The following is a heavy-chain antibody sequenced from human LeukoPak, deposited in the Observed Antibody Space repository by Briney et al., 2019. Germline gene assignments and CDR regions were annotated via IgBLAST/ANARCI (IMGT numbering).Heavy chain of an antibody. CDR1: GGSISSYY. CDR2: IYYSGST. D-gene: IGHD2-15*01. J-gene: IGHJ4*02. V-gene: IGHV4-59*12. CDR3: ARGRKDIVVVVAAPIDY. Sequence: PSETLSLTCTVSGGSISSYYWSWIRQPPGKGLEWIGYIYYSGSTNYNPSLKSRVTISVDTSKNQFSLKLSSVTAADTAVYYCARGRKDIVVVVAAPIDYWGQGTLVTVSS.